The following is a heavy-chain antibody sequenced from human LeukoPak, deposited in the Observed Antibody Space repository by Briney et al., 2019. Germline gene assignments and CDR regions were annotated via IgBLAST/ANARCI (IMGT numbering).Heavy chain of an antibody. J-gene: IGHJ5*02. D-gene: IGHD2-2*01. Sequence: SETLSLTCTVSGGSISSYYWSWIRQPAGKGLEWIGRIYTSGSTNYNPSLKSRVTMSVDTSKNQFSLKLSSVTAPDTAVYYCARGNLVVVPADLFDPWGQGTLVTVSS. CDR3: ARGNLVVVPADLFDP. CDR1: GGSISSYY. CDR2: IYTSGST. V-gene: IGHV4-4*07.